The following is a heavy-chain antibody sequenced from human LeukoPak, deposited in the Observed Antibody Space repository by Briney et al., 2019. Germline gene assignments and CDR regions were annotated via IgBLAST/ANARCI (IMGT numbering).Heavy chain of an antibody. D-gene: IGHD2-21*02. CDR3: ARDRGAYCGGDCYLGFDY. J-gene: IGHJ4*01. CDR2: ISTGGDNT. Sequence: GGSLRLSCAASGFTFSRYAMNWVRQAPEKGLEWVSYISTGGDNTFYADSLKGRFTISRDNAKKSLYLQMTSLTAEDTAGYYCARDRGAYCGGDCYLGFDYWGRGTLVTVSS. CDR1: GFTFSRYA. V-gene: IGHV3-21*01.